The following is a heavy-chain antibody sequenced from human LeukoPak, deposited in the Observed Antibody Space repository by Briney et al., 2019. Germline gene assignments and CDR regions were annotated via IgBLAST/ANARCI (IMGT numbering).Heavy chain of an antibody. CDR1: GFTFSSYA. V-gene: IGHV3-23*01. Sequence: PGGSLRLSCAASGFTFSSYAMSWVRQAPGKGLEWVSAISGSGGSTYYADSVKGRFTISRDNSKNTLYLQMNSLRAEGTAVYYCAKDSGSGYYFFDYWGQGTLVTVSS. CDR2: ISGSGGST. CDR3: AKDSGSGYYFFDY. D-gene: IGHD3-22*01. J-gene: IGHJ4*02.